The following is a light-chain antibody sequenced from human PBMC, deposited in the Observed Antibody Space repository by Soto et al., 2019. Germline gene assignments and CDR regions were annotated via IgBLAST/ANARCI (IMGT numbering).Light chain of an antibody. V-gene: IGKV1-39*01. J-gene: IGKJ1*01. CDR3: QQRYRTPPT. Sequence: DIQMTQSPSSLSASVGDRVTITCRASQSISSYLNWYQQKPGKAPKLLIYAASSLQSGVPSRFKCSGSWKDFTPTISRLQTEEFATYYCQQRYRTPPTFGQGTKVDIK. CDR2: AAS. CDR1: QSISSY.